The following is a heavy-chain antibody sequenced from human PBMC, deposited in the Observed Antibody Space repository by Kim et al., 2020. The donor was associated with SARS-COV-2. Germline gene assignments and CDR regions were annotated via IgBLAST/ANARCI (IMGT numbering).Heavy chain of an antibody. D-gene: IGHD1-26*01. Sequence: ASVKVSCKASGYTFTSYYMHWVRQAPGQGLEWMGIINPSGGSTSYAQKFQGRVTMTRDTSTSTVYMELSSLRSEDTAVYYCATSFVGATMGYYYYYGMDVWGPGTTVTVSS. CDR1: GYTFTSYY. CDR3: ATSFVGATMGYYYYYGMDV. V-gene: IGHV1-46*01. J-gene: IGHJ6*02. CDR2: INPSGGST.